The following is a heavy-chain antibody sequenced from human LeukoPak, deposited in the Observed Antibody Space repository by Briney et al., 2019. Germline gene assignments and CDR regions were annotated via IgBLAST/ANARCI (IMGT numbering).Heavy chain of an antibody. D-gene: IGHD3-3*01. CDR2: IYYSGST. CDR3: ARGSYDVWTGYSALGDC. J-gene: IGHJ4*02. Sequence: SETLSLTGGVSGGSITGSSFYRGWIRQPPGKGLEWIGNIYYSGSTYYSASLKSRVTISLDTSKNHFSLKVTSVTAADTAVYYCARGSYDVWTGYSALGDCWGQGTLVTVSS. V-gene: IGHV4-39*02. CDR1: GGSITGSSFY.